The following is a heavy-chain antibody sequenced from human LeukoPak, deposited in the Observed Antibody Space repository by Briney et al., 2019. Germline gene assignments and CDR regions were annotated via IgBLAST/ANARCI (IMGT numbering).Heavy chain of an antibody. CDR2: IYHSGST. Sequence: SETLSLTCTVSGYSISSGYYWGWIRQPPGKGLEWIGSIYHSGSTYYNPSLKSRVTISVDTSKNQFSLKLSSVTAADTAVYYCARDTDYYGSGSYYSYYYGLDVWGQGTTVTVSS. CDR1: GYSISSGYY. V-gene: IGHV4-38-2*02. J-gene: IGHJ6*02. CDR3: ARDTDYYGSGSYYSYYYGLDV. D-gene: IGHD3-10*01.